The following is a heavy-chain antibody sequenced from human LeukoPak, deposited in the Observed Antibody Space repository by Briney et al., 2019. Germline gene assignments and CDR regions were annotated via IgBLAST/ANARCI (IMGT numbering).Heavy chain of an antibody. D-gene: IGHD1-26*01. V-gene: IGHV1-69*06. J-gene: IGHJ6*04. CDR3: ARGSRGAGNYYYYGMDV. CDR2: IIPIFGTA. Sequence: ASVKVSCKASGGTFTSYAISWVRQAPGQGLEWMGGIIPIFGTANYAQKFQGRVTITADKSTSTAYMELSSLRSEDTAVYYCARGSRGAGNYYYYGMDVRGKGTTVTVSS. CDR1: GGTFTSYA.